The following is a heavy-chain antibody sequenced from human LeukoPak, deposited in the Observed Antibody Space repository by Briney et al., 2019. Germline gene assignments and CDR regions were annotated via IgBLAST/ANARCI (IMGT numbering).Heavy chain of an antibody. CDR2: IKEEGSEK. CDR3: ASEAYYYDSSGYYFPGGFDY. J-gene: IGHJ4*02. CDR1: GFTFSRSC. V-gene: IGHV3-7*03. D-gene: IGHD3-22*01. Sequence: GGSLRLFCTASGFTFSRSCMNWVRQAPGKGLEWVANIKEEGSEKNYVDFVKGRFNISRDNGKTSLYLQMNSLRAEDTAVYYCASEAYYYDSSGYYFPGGFDYWGQGTLVTVSS.